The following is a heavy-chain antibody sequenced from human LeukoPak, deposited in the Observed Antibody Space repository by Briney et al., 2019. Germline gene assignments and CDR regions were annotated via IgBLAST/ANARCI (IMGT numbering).Heavy chain of an antibody. CDR1: GFSISNSG. D-gene: IGHD3-3*01. CDR2: IRYDGNSK. J-gene: IGHJ4*02. V-gene: IGHV3-30*02. Sequence: PGGSLRLSCAGSGFSISNSGMHWVRQAPGKGLEWVAFIRYDGNSKYYADSVKGRFTISRDNSKNTLFLQMNSLTVEDTAVYYCAKDGGMRSDFDYWGQGTLVTVSS. CDR3: AKDGGMRSDFDY.